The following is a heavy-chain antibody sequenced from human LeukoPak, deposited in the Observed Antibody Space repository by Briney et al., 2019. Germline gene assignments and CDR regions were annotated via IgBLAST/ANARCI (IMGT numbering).Heavy chain of an antibody. CDR1: GFTFSSCS. CDR2: ISSSSSTI. V-gene: IGHV3-48*02. CDR3: ARSRSSWGGPTFDY. D-gene: IGHD6-13*01. Sequence: GGSLRLSCAASGFTFSSCSMNWVRQAPGKGLEWVSYISSSSSTIYYADSAKGRFTIPRDNAKNSLYLQMNSLRDEDTAVYYCARSRSSWGGPTFDYWGQGTLVTVSS. J-gene: IGHJ4*02.